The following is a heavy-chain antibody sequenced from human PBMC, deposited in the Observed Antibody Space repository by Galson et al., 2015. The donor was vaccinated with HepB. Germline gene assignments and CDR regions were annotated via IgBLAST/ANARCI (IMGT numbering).Heavy chain of an antibody. CDR3: ARAVPESFDFWSGYSHFDS. D-gene: IGHD3-3*01. Sequence: SVKVSCKASGYTFSKYGISWVRQTPGQGLEWMGGIIPIFGTTNYAQKFQGRVTLIADKSTSTAYMELSSLTSEDTAVYFCARAVPESFDFWSGYSHFDSWGQGTVVTVSS. CDR1: GYTFSKYG. V-gene: IGHV1-69*06. J-gene: IGHJ4*02. CDR2: IIPIFGTT.